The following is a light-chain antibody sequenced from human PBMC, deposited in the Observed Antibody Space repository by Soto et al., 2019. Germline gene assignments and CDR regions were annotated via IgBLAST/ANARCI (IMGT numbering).Light chain of an antibody. V-gene: IGKV3-11*01. CDR2: DTS. Sequence: ELVLTQSPVTLSLSPGERATLSCRASQSVCNNLVWYQQRTGQAPRLLMYDTSNRDTDIPARFSGCVSGTDFTLTISSIEPEDFAVYYCQQRSKLRTTFGQGTRLEIK. CDR3: QQRSKLRTT. J-gene: IGKJ5*01. CDR1: QSVCNN.